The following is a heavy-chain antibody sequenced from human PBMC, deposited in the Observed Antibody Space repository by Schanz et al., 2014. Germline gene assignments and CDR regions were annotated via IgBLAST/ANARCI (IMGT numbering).Heavy chain of an antibody. CDR3: ARVHIATYHYNSPGACDI. J-gene: IGHJ3*02. D-gene: IGHD3-10*01. V-gene: IGHV1-18*01. CDR2: INAHTGNT. CDR1: GGTFTSYG. Sequence: QVQLVQSGAEVMKPGSSVKVSCKASGGTFTSYGITWVRQAPGQGLEWMGWINAHTGNTQYAQKFQGRVNMTRDTVTTTVHLELTRLRTDDTAIYYCARVHIATYHYNSPGACDIWGQGTRVTVSS.